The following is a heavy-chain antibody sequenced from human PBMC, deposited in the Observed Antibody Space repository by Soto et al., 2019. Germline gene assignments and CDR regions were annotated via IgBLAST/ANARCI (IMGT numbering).Heavy chain of an antibody. CDR2: IYSGGST. Sequence: AGGSLRLSCAASGFTVSSHYMSWVRQAPGKGLEWISVIYSGGSTYYADSVEGRFTISRDNSKNTLYLQMNSLRAEDTAVYYCARSRGMDVWGQGTTVTVSS. J-gene: IGHJ6*02. CDR1: GFTVSSHY. V-gene: IGHV3-53*01. CDR3: ARSRGMDV.